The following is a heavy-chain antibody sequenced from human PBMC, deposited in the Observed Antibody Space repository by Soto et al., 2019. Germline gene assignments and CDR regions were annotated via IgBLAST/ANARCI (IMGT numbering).Heavy chain of an antibody. Sequence: GGSLRLSCAASGFTFRSYWMTWVRQAPGKGLEWVANIKQDGSEKYYVDSVRGRFTMSRDNAKNSLYLQMNSLRAEDTAVYYCARVVGATQMDFDYWGQGTLVTVSS. J-gene: IGHJ4*02. CDR2: IKQDGSEK. D-gene: IGHD1-26*01. V-gene: IGHV3-7*01. CDR1: GFTFRSYW. CDR3: ARVVGATQMDFDY.